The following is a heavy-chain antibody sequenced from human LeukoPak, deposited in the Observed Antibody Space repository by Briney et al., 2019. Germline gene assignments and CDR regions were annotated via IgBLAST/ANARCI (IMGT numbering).Heavy chain of an antibody. J-gene: IGHJ5*02. CDR1: GFTFSNYN. CDR2: ISSSSTTI. V-gene: IGHV3-48*04. CDR3: ASHYGGNPRDWFDP. Sequence: GGSLRLSFAASGFTFSNYNMNWVRPAPGKGLEWVSYISSSSTTIYYADSVKGRFTISRDNAKNTLYLQMNSLRAEDTAVYYCASHYGGNPRDWFDPWGQGTLVTVSS. D-gene: IGHD4-23*01.